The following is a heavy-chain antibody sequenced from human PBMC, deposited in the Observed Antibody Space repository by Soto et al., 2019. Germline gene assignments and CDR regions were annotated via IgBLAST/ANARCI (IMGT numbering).Heavy chain of an antibody. CDR1: GGTFSSYA. D-gene: IGHD1-26*01. CDR3: ARLTLDVGWFDP. CDR2: IIPIFGTA. Sequence: GASVKVSCKASGGTFSSYAISWVRQAPGQGLEWMGGIIPIFGTANYAQKFQGRVTITADESTSTAYMELSSLRSEDTAVYYCARLTLDVGWFDPWGQGTLVTVSS. J-gene: IGHJ5*02. V-gene: IGHV1-69*13.